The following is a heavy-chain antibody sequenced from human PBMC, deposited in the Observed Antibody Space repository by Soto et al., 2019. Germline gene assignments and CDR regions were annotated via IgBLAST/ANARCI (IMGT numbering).Heavy chain of an antibody. CDR3: SREKWTTLGH. Sequence: QVQLVQSGAAGEKPGASVKISCKASGYSITTYYMHWVRQAPGQGLEWMGMINPGGGTTSYAQKFQGRVSMTMDTSTSTAYMELSSLRSEDTALYYCSREKWTTLGHWGQGTLVTVSS. CDR2: INPGGGTT. V-gene: IGHV1-46*01. J-gene: IGHJ5*02. CDR1: GYSITTYY. D-gene: IGHD1-1*01.